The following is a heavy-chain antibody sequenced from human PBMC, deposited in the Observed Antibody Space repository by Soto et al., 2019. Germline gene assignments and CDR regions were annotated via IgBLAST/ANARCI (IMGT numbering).Heavy chain of an antibody. CDR1: GGSLTTGDYY. J-gene: IGHJ4*02. V-gene: IGHV4-30-4*01. CDR3: ARGNDYVYFYDY. D-gene: IGHD4-17*01. Sequence: QVQLQESGPGLAKPSQTLSLICTVSGGSLTTGDYYWTWIRQSPGEGLEWIGYISRSGNIFYNPSLKSRITISLDTSKDQSSLKLNSVTAADTAVYYCARGNDYVYFYDYWGQGTLVTVSS. CDR2: ISRSGNI.